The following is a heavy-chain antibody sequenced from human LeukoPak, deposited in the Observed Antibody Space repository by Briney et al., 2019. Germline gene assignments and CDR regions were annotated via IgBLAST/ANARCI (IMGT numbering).Heavy chain of an antibody. Sequence: PGGSLRLSCAASGFTFSSYGMNWVRQAPGKGLEWVAFIRYDGSNKYYADSVKGRFTISRDNSKNTLYLQMNSLRAEDTAVYYCAKDVAARPPNYYYYYMDVWGKGTTVTVSS. CDR3: AKDVAARPPNYYYYYMDV. CDR2: IRYDGSNK. D-gene: IGHD6-6*01. CDR1: GFTFSSYG. V-gene: IGHV3-30*02. J-gene: IGHJ6*03.